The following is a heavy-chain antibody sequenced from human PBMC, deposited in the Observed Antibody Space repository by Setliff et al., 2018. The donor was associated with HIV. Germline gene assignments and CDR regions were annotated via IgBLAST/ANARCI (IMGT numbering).Heavy chain of an antibody. CDR3: ARGVNFDY. CDR2: IHYSGST. D-gene: IGHD3-3*01. V-gene: IGHV4-59*01. J-gene: IGHJ4*02. CDR1: GGSISSSY. Sequence: SETLSLTCTVSGGSISSSYWTWTRQPPGKGLEWIGNIHYSGSTNYNPSLKSRVTISVDTSRSQFSLKLTSVTAADTAIYYCARGVNFDYWGQGTLVTVSS.